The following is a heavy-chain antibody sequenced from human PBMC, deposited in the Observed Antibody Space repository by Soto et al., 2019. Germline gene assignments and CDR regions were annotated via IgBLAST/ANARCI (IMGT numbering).Heavy chain of an antibody. CDR3: ARGWFVPDG. CDR2: IDKVGTDS. CDR1: EFTFSGRS. Sequence: EVQLVESGGGLVQPGGSLRLSCAASEFTFSGRSVHWVRQAPGKGLVWVSGIDKVGTDSTYADSVKGRFTSSRDNAKNTVYLQMISLRVEGTAVYYCARGWFVPDGWGKGTTVSVSS. J-gene: IGHJ6*03. D-gene: IGHD3-10*01. V-gene: IGHV3-74*01.